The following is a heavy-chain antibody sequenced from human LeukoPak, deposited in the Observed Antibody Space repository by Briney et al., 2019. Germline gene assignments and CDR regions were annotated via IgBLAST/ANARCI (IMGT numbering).Heavy chain of an antibody. CDR2: ISYDGSNK. V-gene: IGHV3-30*18. J-gene: IGHJ4*02. D-gene: IGHD6-25*01. CDR3: AKGRIAADY. Sequence: PGRSLRLSCAASGFTFSSYGMHWVRQAPGKGLEWVAVISYDGSNKYYADSVKGRFTISRDNSKNTLYLQMNSLRAEDTAVYYCAKGRIAADYWGQGTLVTVSS. CDR1: GFTFSSYG.